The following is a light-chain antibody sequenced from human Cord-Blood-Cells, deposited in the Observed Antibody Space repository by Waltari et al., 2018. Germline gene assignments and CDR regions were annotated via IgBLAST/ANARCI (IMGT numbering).Light chain of an antibody. CDR3: QQYYRTPGT. V-gene: IGKV4-1*01. CDR1: QSVLYSSNNKNY. Sequence: DIVMTQSPDSLAVSLGERATINCKSSQSVLYSSNNKNYLAWYQQKPGQPPKLLIYWASTRESGVPDRFSGSGSGTDFTLTISSLQAEDVAVDYCQQYYRTPGTFGQGTKVEIK. J-gene: IGKJ1*01. CDR2: WAS.